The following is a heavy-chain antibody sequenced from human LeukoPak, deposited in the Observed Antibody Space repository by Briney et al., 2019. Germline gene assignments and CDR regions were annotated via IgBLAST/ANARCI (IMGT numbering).Heavy chain of an antibody. CDR1: GFTFSSYA. CDR3: ARCGGDCYTSTQGFDY. Sequence: PGGSLRLSCAASGFTFSSYAMHWVRQAPGEGLEWVAVISYDGNHIFYADSVKGRFTISRDNSKNTLYLQMNSLTTEDTAVYYCARCGGDCYTSTQGFDYWGQGTLVTVSS. V-gene: IGHV3-30*04. D-gene: IGHD2-21*02. CDR2: ISYDGNHI. J-gene: IGHJ4*02.